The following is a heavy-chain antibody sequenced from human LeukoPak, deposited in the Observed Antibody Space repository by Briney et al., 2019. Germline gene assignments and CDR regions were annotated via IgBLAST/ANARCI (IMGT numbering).Heavy chain of an antibody. CDR3: ARDGYSSGWYVVGYYYYGMDV. J-gene: IGHJ6*02. CDR2: ISYDGSNK. D-gene: IGHD6-19*01. Sequence: GSLRLSCAASGFTFSSYAMHWVRQAPGKGLEWVAVISYDGSNKYYADPVKGRFTISRDNSKNTLYLQMNSLRAEDTAVYYCARDGYSSGWYVVGYYYYGMDVWGQGTTVTVSS. V-gene: IGHV3-30-3*01. CDR1: GFTFSSYA.